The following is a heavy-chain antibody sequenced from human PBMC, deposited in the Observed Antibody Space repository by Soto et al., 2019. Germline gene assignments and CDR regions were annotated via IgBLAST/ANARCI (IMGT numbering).Heavy chain of an antibody. J-gene: IGHJ5*01. D-gene: IGHD2-15*01. V-gene: IGHV4-39*01. CDR1: EGGGSFSSNNRY. Sequence: QLQLQESGPGLVKPSETLSLTCTVSEGGGSFSSNNRYWVWIRQPPGKGLEWIGSIYYGGSTYYNASLKSRVTISADTSRNQFSLKVTSVTVADTAVYYCARRSHTNWPAYWGHGTQVTVSS. CDR2: IYYGGST. CDR3: ARRSHTNWPAY.